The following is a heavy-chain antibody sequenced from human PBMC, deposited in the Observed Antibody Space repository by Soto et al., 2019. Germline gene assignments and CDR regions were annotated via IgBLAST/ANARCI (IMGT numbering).Heavy chain of an antibody. CDR2: IYYSGNT. CDR1: GGSTSSDNY. CDR3: AREGGESSDGLYYFDS. Sequence: SETLSLTCTVSGGSTSSDNYWSWIRQPPGKGLEWIGHIYYSGNTDYNPSLKSRLAISIDTSKDQFSLKLSSVTAADTAVYFCAREGGESSDGLYYFDSWGQGSLVTVSS. D-gene: IGHD3-16*01. J-gene: IGHJ4*02. V-gene: IGHV4-30-4*01.